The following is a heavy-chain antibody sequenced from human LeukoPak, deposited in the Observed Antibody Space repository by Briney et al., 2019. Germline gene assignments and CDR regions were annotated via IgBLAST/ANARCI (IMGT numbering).Heavy chain of an antibody. CDR2: ISGSGGST. D-gene: IGHD3-22*01. V-gene: IGHV3-23*01. J-gene: IGHJ4*02. Sequence: GGSLRLSCAASGFTFSSYAMSWVRQAPGKGLEWVSAISGSGGSTYYADSVKGRCTISRDNSKNTLYLQMNSLRAEDTAVYYCAKGFLANMIGSGVGFDYWGQGTLVTVSS. CDR3: AKGFLANMIGSGVGFDY. CDR1: GFTFSSYA.